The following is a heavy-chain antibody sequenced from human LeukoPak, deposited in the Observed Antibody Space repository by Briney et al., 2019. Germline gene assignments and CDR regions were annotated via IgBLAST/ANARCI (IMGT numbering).Heavy chain of an antibody. CDR1: GGSFSGYY. CDR2: INHSGST. Sequence: SETLSLTCAVYGGSFSGYYWSWIRQPPGKGLEWIGEINHSGSTNYNPSLKSRVTISVDTSKNQFSLKLSSVTAADTAVYYCARGRVSGSYFGLFDYWGQGTLVTVSS. V-gene: IGHV4-34*01. J-gene: IGHJ4*02. D-gene: IGHD1-26*01. CDR3: ARGRVSGSYFGLFDY.